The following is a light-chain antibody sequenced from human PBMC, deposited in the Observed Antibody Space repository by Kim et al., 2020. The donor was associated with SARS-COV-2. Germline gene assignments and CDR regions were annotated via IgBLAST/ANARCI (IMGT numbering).Light chain of an antibody. CDR3: KQYSSVFYT. CDR1: QILSRL. V-gene: IGKV1-5*03. J-gene: IGKJ2*01. CDR2: KAS. Sequence: DCVGDRVTFTCRAGQILSRLLAWYQQKPGKAPKLLICKASNLESGSPSMFGGSGSGKEFTLPNSSLQPDDFASYYSKQYSSVFYTFGRGTKLEI.